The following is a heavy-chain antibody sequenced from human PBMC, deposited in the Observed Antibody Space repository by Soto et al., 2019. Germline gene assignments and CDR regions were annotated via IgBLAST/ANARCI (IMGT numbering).Heavy chain of an antibody. Sequence: EVQLVESGGGLVQPGGSLKLSCAASGFTFSGSAMHWVRQASGKGLEWVGRIRSKANSYATAYAASVKGRFTISRDDSKNTAYLQMNSLKTEDTAVYYCTRSFVDCTNGVCYWPNDYWGQGTLVTVSS. CDR2: IRSKANSYAT. D-gene: IGHD2-8*01. V-gene: IGHV3-73*01. J-gene: IGHJ4*02. CDR1: GFTFSGSA. CDR3: TRSFVDCTNGVCYWPNDY.